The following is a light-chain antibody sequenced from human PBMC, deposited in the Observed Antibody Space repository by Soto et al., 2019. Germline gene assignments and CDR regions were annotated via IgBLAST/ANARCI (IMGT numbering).Light chain of an antibody. V-gene: IGLV2-8*01. CDR3: SSYAGSLYV. CDR1: SSDVGDYNY. CDR2: EVS. Sequence: QSALTQPPSASGSPGQSVTISCTGTSSDVGDYNYVSWYQQHPGKAPKLMIYEVSKRPSGVPDRFSGSKSGNTASLTVSGLQVEDEADYYCSSYAGSLYVFGTGTKLTVL. J-gene: IGLJ1*01.